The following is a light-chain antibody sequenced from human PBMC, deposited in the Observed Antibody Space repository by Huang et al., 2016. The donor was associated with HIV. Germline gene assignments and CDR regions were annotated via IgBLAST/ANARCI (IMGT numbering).Light chain of an antibody. CDR1: QSIGTY. CDR2: VAS. J-gene: IGKJ4*01. V-gene: IGKV1-39*01. Sequence: DIQMTQSPSSLSASVGDRVTLACRAIQSIGTYLNWYQQKRGKAPRLLIYVASSLQSGVPSRFSGSGSGTDFTLTISSLQPEDFATYYCQQSYSALGLTFGGGTKVEIK. CDR3: QQSYSALGLT.